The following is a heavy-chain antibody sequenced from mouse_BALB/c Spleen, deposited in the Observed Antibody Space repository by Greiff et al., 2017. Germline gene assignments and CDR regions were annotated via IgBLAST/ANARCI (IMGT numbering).Heavy chain of an antibody. J-gene: IGHJ4*01. Sequence: QVQLQQSGAELVRPGSSVKISCKASGYAFSSYWMNWVKQRPGQGLEWIGQIYPGDGDTNYNGKFKGKATLTADNSSSTAYMQLSSLTSEDSAVYFCASAGTVGAMDYWGQGTSVTVSS. CDR3: ASAGTVGAMDY. V-gene: IGHV1-80*01. D-gene: IGHD1-1*01. CDR2: IYPGDGDT. CDR1: GYAFSSYW.